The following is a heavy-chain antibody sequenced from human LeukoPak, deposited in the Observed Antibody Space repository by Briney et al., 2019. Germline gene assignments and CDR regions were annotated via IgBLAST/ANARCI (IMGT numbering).Heavy chain of an antibody. V-gene: IGHV4-34*01. Sequence: PSETLSLTCAVYGGSFSGYYWSWIRQPPGKGLEWIGEINHSGSTNYNPSLKSRVTISVDTSKNQFSLKLSSVTAADTAVYYCAMSLWCLDYWGQGTLVTVSS. CDR3: AMSLWCLDY. D-gene: IGHD4/OR15-4a*01. CDR1: GGSFSGYY. J-gene: IGHJ4*02. CDR2: INHSGST.